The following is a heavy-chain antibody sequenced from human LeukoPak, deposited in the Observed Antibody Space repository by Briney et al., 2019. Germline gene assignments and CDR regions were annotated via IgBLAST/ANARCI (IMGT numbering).Heavy chain of an antibody. CDR3: AKVQTPYCSSTSCYNFDY. CDR2: ISGSGNST. Sequence: GGSLRLSCAASGFTFSSYAMTWVRQAPGKGLEWVSAISGSGNSTYYADSVKGRFTISRDNSKNTLYLQINSLRAEATAVYYCAKVQTPYCSSTSCYNFDYWGQGTLVTVSS. CDR1: GFTFSSYA. J-gene: IGHJ4*02. D-gene: IGHD2-2*02. V-gene: IGHV3-23*01.